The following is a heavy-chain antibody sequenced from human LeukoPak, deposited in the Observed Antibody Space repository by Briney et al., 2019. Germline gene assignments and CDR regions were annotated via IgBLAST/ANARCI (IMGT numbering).Heavy chain of an antibody. J-gene: IGHJ4*02. Sequence: GGSLRLSCAASGFTFSSYAIHWVRQAPGKGLEWVAIISYDGSDKYYADSVKGRFTISRDNSKNTLYLQMNSLRAEDTAVYYCAKGRNSGSLIPLFDYWGQGTLVTVSS. D-gene: IGHD3-10*01. CDR2: ISYDGSDK. V-gene: IGHV3-30-3*01. CDR1: GFTFSSYA. CDR3: AKGRNSGSLIPLFDY.